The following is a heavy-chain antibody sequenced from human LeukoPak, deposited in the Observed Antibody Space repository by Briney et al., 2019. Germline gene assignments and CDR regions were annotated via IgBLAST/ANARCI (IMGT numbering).Heavy chain of an antibody. V-gene: IGHV4-59*01. CDR1: GASINSYY. Sequence: SETLSLTCSVSGASINSYYWNWLRQPPGKGLELIGNTYHSGSTNYNPSLKSRVTISLDTSKNQFSLKMSSVTAADTAVYYCAKDWELGSWGQGTLVTISS. CDR2: TYHSGST. CDR3: AKDWELGS. J-gene: IGHJ5*02. D-gene: IGHD1-26*01.